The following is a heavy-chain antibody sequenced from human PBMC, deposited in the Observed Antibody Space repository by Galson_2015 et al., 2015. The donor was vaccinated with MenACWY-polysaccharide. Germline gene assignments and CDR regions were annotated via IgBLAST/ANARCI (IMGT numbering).Heavy chain of an antibody. CDR2: IYSGGST. D-gene: IGHD1-26*01. CDR1: GFTVSSNY. Sequence: SLRLAGAAAGFTVSSNYMRWVRQAPGEGLEWVSVIYSGGSTYYADSVKGRFTISRDNSKNTLYLQMNNLRGDDTAEYYCARSKRRDSGTRPYYMDVWGKGTTVTVSS. J-gene: IGHJ6*03. CDR3: ARSKRRDSGTRPYYMDV. V-gene: IGHV3-53*01.